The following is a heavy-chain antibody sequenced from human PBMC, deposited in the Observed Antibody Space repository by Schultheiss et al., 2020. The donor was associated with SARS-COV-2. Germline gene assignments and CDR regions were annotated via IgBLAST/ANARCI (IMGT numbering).Heavy chain of an antibody. D-gene: IGHD3-10*01. CDR1: GDSVSSRIAA. CDR2: TYYRSKWYN. V-gene: IGHV6-1*01. CDR3: ADTYYYGSGNLN. J-gene: IGHJ4*02. Sequence: SETLSLTCDISGDSVSSRIAAWNWIRQSPSRGLEWLGRTYYRSKWYNDYAVSVKSRITINPDTSKNQFSLKLNSVTAADTAVYFCADTYYYGSGNLNWGQGTLVTVSS.